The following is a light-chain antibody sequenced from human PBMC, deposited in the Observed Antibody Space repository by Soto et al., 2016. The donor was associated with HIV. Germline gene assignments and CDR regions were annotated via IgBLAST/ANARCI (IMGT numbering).Light chain of an antibody. Sequence: DIQMTQSPSTLSASVGDRVTITCRASQSISSWLAWYQQKPGKAPKVLIYKASSLESGVPSRFSGSGSGTEFILTISTLQPEDFGTYYCQQVNNFPLTFGGGTKVELK. CDR1: QSISSW. CDR3: QQVNNFPLT. V-gene: IGKV1-5*03. CDR2: KAS. J-gene: IGKJ4*01.